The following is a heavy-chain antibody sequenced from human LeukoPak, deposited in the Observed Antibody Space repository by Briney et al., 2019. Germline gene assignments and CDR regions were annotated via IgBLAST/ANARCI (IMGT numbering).Heavy chain of an antibody. CDR3: AKAAYCSSTSCPASYYYYMDV. CDR2: ISGSGGST. Sequence: GGSLRLSCAASGFTFSSYAMSWVRQAPGKGLEWVSAISGSGGSTYYADSVKGRFTISRDNSKNTLYLQMNSLRAEDTAVYYCAKAAYCSSTSCPASYYYYMDVWAKGPRSPSP. V-gene: IGHV3-23*01. D-gene: IGHD2-2*01. CDR1: GFTFSSYA. J-gene: IGHJ6*03.